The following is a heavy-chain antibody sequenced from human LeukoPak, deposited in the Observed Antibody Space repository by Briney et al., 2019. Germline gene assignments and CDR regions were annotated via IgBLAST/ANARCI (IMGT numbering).Heavy chain of an antibody. CDR2: INVYNGYT. V-gene: IGHV1-18*01. CDR3: ARVECSSTTCYDDY. D-gene: IGHD2-2*01. CDR1: GYTFRSYA. Sequence: ASVKVSCKTSGYTFRSYAISWVRQAPGQGLERMGWINVYNGYTNYARNFQGRVTMTTDTSTSTAYMEVRSLRSDDTAVYYCARVECSSTTCYDDYWGQGTLVIVS. J-gene: IGHJ4*02.